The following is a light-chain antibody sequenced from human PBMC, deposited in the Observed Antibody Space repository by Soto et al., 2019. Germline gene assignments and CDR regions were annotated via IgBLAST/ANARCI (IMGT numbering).Light chain of an antibody. J-gene: IGKJ1*01. CDR3: QQYNNWPPWT. Sequence: EIVCTQSPGTLSLSPGERATLSCRASQSVSSSYLAWYQQKPGQAPRLLIYGASTRATGIPARFSGSGSGTEFTLTIRRLQSEDLAVYYCQQYNNWPPWTFGQGTKVDIK. V-gene: IGKV3-15*01. CDR1: QSVSSSY. CDR2: GAS.